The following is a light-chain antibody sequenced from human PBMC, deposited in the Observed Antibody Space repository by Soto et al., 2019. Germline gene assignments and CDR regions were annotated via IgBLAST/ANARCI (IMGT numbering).Light chain of an antibody. V-gene: IGKV4-1*01. Sequence: DIVVTQSPDSLSVSLGERATISCKSSQNIFFSSNNKNYLAWYQQKPGQPPRLLISWASTRESGVPDRFSGSGSGTDFTLTISSLQTEDVAVYYCQQYYSTPPWTFGQGTKVDIK. CDR2: WAS. J-gene: IGKJ1*01. CDR1: QNIFFSSNNKNY. CDR3: QQYYSTPPWT.